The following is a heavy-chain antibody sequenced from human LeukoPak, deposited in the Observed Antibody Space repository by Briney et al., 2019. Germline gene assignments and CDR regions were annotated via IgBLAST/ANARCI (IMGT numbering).Heavy chain of an antibody. V-gene: IGHV3-30*01. CDR3: AREGYRYADYYCYYMDV. CDR1: GFTFSFYG. CDR2: ISYHGNNK. J-gene: IGHJ6*03. D-gene: IGHD5-18*01. Sequence: GGSLRLSCAASGFTFSFYGLHWVRQAPGKGLEWVAFISYHGNNKYYADSVKGRFTISRDNSKNTVNLQLNSLRAEDTAVYYCAREGYRYADYYCYYMDVWGKGTTVTVSS.